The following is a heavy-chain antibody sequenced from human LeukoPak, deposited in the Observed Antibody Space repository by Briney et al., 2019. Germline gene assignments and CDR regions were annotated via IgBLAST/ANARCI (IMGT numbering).Heavy chain of an antibody. CDR1: GFTFSSYG. CDR2: ISYDGSNK. CDR3: AREKEQWLVFDY. J-gene: IGHJ4*02. Sequence: GGSLRPSCAASGFTFSSYGMHWVRQAPGKGLEWVAVISYDGSNKYYADSVKGRFTISRDNSKNTLYLQMNSLRAEDTAVYYCAREKEQWLVFDYWGQGTLVTVSS. D-gene: IGHD6-19*01. V-gene: IGHV3-30*03.